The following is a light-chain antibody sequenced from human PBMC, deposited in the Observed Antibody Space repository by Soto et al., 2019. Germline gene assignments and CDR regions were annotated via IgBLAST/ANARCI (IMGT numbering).Light chain of an antibody. V-gene: IGLV2-14*01. Sequence: QSALTQPASVSGSPGQSITISCSGTSSDVGGHYYVSWYQHHPGKPPKLMIYEVSNRPSGVSNRFSGSKSGNTASLTISGLQAEDEADYHCSSYSSITTLVFGTGTKLTVL. CDR1: SSDVGGHYY. CDR2: EVS. CDR3: SSYSSITTLV. J-gene: IGLJ1*01.